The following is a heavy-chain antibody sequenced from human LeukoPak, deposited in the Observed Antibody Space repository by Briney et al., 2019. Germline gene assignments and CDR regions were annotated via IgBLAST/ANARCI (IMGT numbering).Heavy chain of an antibody. J-gene: IGHJ4*02. CDR1: GGSISSNNW. CDR2: IYHSGSP. Sequence: PSETLSLTCAVSGGSISSNNWWGWVRQPPGKGLEWIGEIYHSGSPNYNPSLKSRVTISVDKSRNHFSLNLSSVTAADAAVYHCAIVNINNWHSCDYWGQGTLVTVSS. CDR3: AIVNINNWHSCDY. V-gene: IGHV4-4*02. D-gene: IGHD1-1*01.